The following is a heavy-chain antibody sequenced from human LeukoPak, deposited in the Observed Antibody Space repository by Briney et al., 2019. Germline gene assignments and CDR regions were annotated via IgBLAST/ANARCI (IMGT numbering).Heavy chain of an antibody. D-gene: IGHD2-2*01. CDR2: IYYSGST. Sequence: SETLSLTCTVSGGSISSSSYYWGWIRPPPGKGLEWIGDIYYSGSTYYNPSLKSRVTISVDTSKNQFSLKLSSVTAADTAVFYCARRVPTVVPAADDAFDIWGQGTMVTVSS. CDR3: ARRVPTVVPAADDAFDI. J-gene: IGHJ3*02. V-gene: IGHV4-39*01. CDR1: GGSISSSSYY.